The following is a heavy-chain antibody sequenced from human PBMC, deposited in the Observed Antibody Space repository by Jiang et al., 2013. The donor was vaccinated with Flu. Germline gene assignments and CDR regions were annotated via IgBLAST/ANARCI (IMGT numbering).Heavy chain of an antibody. Sequence: GPGLVKPSETLSLTCAVSGYSISSGYYWDWIRQPPGKGLEWVGSIHRSGKTYYNPPLKSRVTISVDTSKNQFSLKLSSVTAADTAVYYCARDSDTTSPAPYGMDVWGKGTTVTVSS. J-gene: IGHJ6*04. D-gene: IGHD2-2*01. CDR2: IHRSGKT. CDR3: ARDSDTTSPAPYGMDV. V-gene: IGHV4-38-2*02. CDR1: GYSISSGYY.